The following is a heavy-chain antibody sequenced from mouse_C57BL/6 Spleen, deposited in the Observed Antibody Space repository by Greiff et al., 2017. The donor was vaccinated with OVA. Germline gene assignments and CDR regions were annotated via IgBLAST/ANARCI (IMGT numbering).Heavy chain of an antibody. CDR3: ARNGYYGYSNYFDY. Sequence: EESGPGLVKPSQSLSLTCSVTGYSITSGYYWNWIRQFPGNKLEWMGYISYDGSNNYNPSLKNRISITRDTSKNQFFLKLNSVTTEDTATYYCARNGYYGYSNYFDYWGQGTTLTVSS. V-gene: IGHV3-6*01. CDR1: GYSITSGYY. CDR2: ISYDGSN. D-gene: IGHD1-1*01. J-gene: IGHJ2*01.